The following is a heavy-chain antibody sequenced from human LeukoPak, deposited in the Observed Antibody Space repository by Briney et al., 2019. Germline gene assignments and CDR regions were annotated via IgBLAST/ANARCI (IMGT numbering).Heavy chain of an antibody. CDR2: INPNSGGT. J-gene: IGHJ6*02. CDR1: GYTFTGYY. D-gene: IGHD2-2*01. V-gene: IGHV1-2*02. Sequence: ASVKVSCKASGYTFTGYYMHWVRQAPGQGLEWMGWINPNSGGTNYAQKFQGRVTVTRDTSISTAYMELSRLRSDDTAVYYCARDSIVVVPAAIYYYYGMDVWGQGTTVTVSS. CDR3: ARDSIVVVPAAIYYYYGMDV.